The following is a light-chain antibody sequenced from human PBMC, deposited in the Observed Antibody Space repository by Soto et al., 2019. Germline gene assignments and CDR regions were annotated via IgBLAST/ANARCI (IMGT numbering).Light chain of an antibody. V-gene: IGKV2-30*01. CDR1: RRLLFRDGNTY. CDR2: NVS. J-gene: IGKJ5*01. Sequence: VLTQSPLSVSVTVVQPASISCRTSRRLLFRDGNTYLHWFQQRPGQSPRRLIENVSPRDSGVPDRFTGSGSGTDFALKISRVEAEDVGVYYCMQGTHWPITFGKGTRLEIK. CDR3: MQGTHWPIT.